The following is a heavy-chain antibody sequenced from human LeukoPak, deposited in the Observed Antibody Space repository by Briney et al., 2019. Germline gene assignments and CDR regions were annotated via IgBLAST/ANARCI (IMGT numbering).Heavy chain of an antibody. CDR3: ARVAEASVFDY. Sequence: SETLSLTCTVSGGSISTTSEYWAWIRQSPGKGLEWIGSLYHTGTTYNNPSLESRVTISVDTSKNQFSLNLSSVTAADTAVYYCARVAEASVFDYWGQGTLVTVSS. CDR2: LYHTGTT. V-gene: IGHV4-39*07. CDR1: GGSISTTSEY. J-gene: IGHJ4*02. D-gene: IGHD6-13*01.